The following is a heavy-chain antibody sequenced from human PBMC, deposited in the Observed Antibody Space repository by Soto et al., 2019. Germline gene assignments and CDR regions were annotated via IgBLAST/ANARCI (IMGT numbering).Heavy chain of an antibody. J-gene: IGHJ4*02. CDR3: ARGGMGYYFDY. CDR1: GGSISSGGYY. Sequence: SETLSLTCSVSGGSISSGGYYWSWIRQHPGKGLEWIGYIYYSGSTYYNPSLKSRVTISVDTSKNQFSLKLSSVTAADTAVYYCARGGMGYYFDYWGQGTLVTVSS. V-gene: IGHV4-31*03. D-gene: IGHD2-15*01. CDR2: IYYSGST.